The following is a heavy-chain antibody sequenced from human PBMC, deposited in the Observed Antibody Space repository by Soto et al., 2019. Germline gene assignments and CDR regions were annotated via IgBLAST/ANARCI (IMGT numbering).Heavy chain of an antibody. D-gene: IGHD6-13*01. CDR2: VHHSGTS. Sequence: QVALQQWGAGLLKPSQTLSLTCGVYGGSFNDYFWTWIRLTPGQGLEWMGEVHHSGTSYYNPSLKTRLTVSVDTSKSQFSLTLTSMTAADTGTYYCARRKDSSRYFYGMDVWGQGTTVVVS. V-gene: IGHV4-34*02. CDR3: ARRKDSSRYFYGMDV. J-gene: IGHJ6*02. CDR1: GGSFNDYF.